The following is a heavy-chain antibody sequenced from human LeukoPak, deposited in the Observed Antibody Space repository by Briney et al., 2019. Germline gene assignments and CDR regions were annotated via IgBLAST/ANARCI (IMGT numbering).Heavy chain of an antibody. CDR1: GYSENFYG. CDR3: AGSLGYCTSNVCYLKY. J-gene: IGHJ4*02. Sequence: ASVKVSCKTSGYSENFYGITWVRQVAGQGLEGMGWISAQHGQTEYAPNSQDRVTMTTDTYTNTAYMELRSLRSDDTAVYYCAGSLGYCTSNVCYLKYWGQGTLVTVSS. V-gene: IGHV1-18*01. D-gene: IGHD2-8*01. CDR2: ISAQHGQT.